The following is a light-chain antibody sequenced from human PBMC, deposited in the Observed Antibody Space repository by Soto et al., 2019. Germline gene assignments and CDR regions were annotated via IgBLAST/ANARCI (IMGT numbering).Light chain of an antibody. V-gene: IGKV3-20*01. CDR2: GAS. CDR1: QTVTSNF. CDR3: HQYARAQP. Sequence: EIVLTQSPGTLSLSTGERATLSCRASQTVTSNFLAWYQQKPGQAPRLLIYGASNMATGIPDRFSGSGSGTDFTLTISRLEPEDVAVYYCHQYARAQPFGQGTKVEIK. J-gene: IGKJ1*01.